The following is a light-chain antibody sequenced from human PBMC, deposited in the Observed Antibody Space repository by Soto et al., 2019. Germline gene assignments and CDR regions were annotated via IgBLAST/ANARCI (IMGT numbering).Light chain of an antibody. CDR3: QQYGSSPPIT. Sequence: EIALTQSPGTLSLSPGEGASLSWRASQAISGNYLAWYQHKPGQAPRLLMYGASSRATGIPDRFSGSGSGTDFTLTISRMETEDFAVYYCQQYGSSPPITFGQGTRLEIK. CDR1: QAISGNY. V-gene: IGKV3-20*01. J-gene: IGKJ5*01. CDR2: GAS.